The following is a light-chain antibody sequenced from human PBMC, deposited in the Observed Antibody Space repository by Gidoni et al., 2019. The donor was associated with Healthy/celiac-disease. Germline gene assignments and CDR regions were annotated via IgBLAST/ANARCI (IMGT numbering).Light chain of an antibody. J-gene: IGLJ1*01. Sequence: QSALPPPASVSGSPAQSLTISCTGTSSDVGGYNYVSWYQQHPGKAPKLMIYEVSNRPSGVSNRFSGSKSGNTASLTISGLQAEDEADYYCSSYTSSSTLEGVFGTGTKVTVL. CDR2: EVS. CDR1: SSDVGGYNY. V-gene: IGLV2-14*01. CDR3: SSYTSSSTLEGV.